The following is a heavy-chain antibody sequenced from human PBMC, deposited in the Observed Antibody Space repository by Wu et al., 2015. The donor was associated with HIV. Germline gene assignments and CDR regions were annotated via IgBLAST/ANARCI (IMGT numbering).Heavy chain of an antibody. D-gene: IGHD3-9*01. CDR3: ARLLAFDLLTGSALDAFDF. Sequence: QAQLIQSGDEVKKPGASVKVSCKLSGNTFFDFSIHWVRQAPGKGLEWMGGFDPEDGETRYAQNFQGRVTLTEDTDTDTAYMELTSLSSEDTAVYYCARLLAFDLLTGSALDAFDFWGQGTMVTVSS. CDR2: FDPEDGET. CDR1: GNTFFDFS. V-gene: IGHV1-24*01. J-gene: IGHJ3*01.